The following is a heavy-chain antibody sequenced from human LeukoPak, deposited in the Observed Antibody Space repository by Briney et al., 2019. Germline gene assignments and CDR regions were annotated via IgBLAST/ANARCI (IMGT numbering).Heavy chain of an antibody. CDR3: ARPFYGDYDNWFDP. CDR2: INPNSGGT. D-gene: IGHD4-17*01. V-gene: IGHV1-2*06. Sequence: ASVKVSCKASGYTFTGYYMHWVRQAPGQGLEWMERINPNSGGTDYAQKFQGRVTMPRDTSISTAYMELSRLRSDDTAVYYCARPFYGDYDNWFDPWGQGTLVTVSS. J-gene: IGHJ5*02. CDR1: GYTFTGYY.